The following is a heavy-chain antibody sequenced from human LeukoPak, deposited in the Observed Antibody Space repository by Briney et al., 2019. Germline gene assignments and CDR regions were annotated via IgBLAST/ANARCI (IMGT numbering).Heavy chain of an antibody. V-gene: IGHV1-69*01. Sequence: ASVKVSCKASGGTFSSYAISWVRQAPGQGLEWMGGIIPIFGTANYAQKFQGRVTITADESTSTAYMELSSLRSEDTAVHYCARKYSGYDFGHFDYWGQGTLVTVSS. J-gene: IGHJ4*02. CDR2: IIPIFGTA. CDR3: ARKYSGYDFGHFDY. CDR1: GGTFSSYA. D-gene: IGHD5-12*01.